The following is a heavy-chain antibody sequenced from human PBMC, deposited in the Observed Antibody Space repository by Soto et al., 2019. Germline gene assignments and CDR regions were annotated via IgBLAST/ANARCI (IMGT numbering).Heavy chain of an antibody. D-gene: IGHD3-9*01. CDR3: ARDLGYYDILTGYSDWLDP. V-gene: IGHV1-69*13. J-gene: IGHJ5*02. CDR2: IIPIFGTA. CDR1: GGTFSSYA. Sequence: SSVKLSCKASGGTFSSYAISWVRQAPGQGLEWMGGIIPIFGTANYAQKFQGRVTITADESTSTAYMELSSLRSEDTAVYYCARDLGYYDILTGYSDWLDPWGQGTLVTVSS.